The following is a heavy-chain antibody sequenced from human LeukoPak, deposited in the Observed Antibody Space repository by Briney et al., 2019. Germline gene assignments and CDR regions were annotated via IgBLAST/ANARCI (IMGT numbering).Heavy chain of an antibody. V-gene: IGHV4-34*01. CDR1: GGSFSGYY. J-gene: IGHJ5*02. Sequence: PSETLSLTCAVHGGSFSGYYWSWIRPPPGKGLEWIGEINHSGSTNYNPSLKSRVTISVDTYKNQFSLKLSSVTAADTAVYYCATFTVAGSGGQEGWFDPWGQGTLVTVSS. CDR2: INHSGST. D-gene: IGHD6-19*01. CDR3: ATFTVAGSGGQEGWFDP.